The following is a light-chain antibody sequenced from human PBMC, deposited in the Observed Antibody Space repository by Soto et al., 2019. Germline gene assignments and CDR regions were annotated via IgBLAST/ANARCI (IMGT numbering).Light chain of an antibody. V-gene: IGLV2-14*01. CDR3: SAYTSSSTLGHVV. Sequence: SALTQPASVSGSPGQSITISCTGTRSDVGGYNYVSWYQQHPGKAPKLMIYDVSNRPSGVSNRFSGSKSGNTASLTISGLQAEDEADYYGSAYTSSSTLGHVVFGGGTKRTVL. CDR1: RSDVGGYNY. CDR2: DVS. J-gene: IGLJ2*01.